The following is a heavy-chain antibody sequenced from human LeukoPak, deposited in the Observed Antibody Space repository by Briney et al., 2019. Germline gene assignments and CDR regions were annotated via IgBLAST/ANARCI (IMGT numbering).Heavy chain of an antibody. D-gene: IGHD6-13*01. CDR2: IFTSGNT. V-gene: IGHV4-4*07. CDR1: GGSISSYH. J-gene: IGHJ3*02. CDR3: ARDVGSIWYGRSFDI. Sequence: PSETLSLTCTVSGGSISSYHWGWIRQPAGKGLEWIGLIFTSGNTNYNPSLKSRVTMSVDTSKNHFSLELTSVTAADTAMYYCARDVGSIWYGRSFDIWGQGTMVTVSS.